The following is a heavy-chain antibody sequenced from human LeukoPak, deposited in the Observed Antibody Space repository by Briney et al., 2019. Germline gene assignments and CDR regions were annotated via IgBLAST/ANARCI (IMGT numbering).Heavy chain of an antibody. Sequence: NPGGSLRLSCAASGLTFTNAWMTWVRQAPGKGLEWVGRIKSKTDGGTTDYAAPVKGRFTISRDDSKNALYLQMNSLKIEDMAVYYCTTSLTSGAYIDYWGQGTLVTVSS. V-gene: IGHV3-15*01. CDR3: TTSLTSGAYIDY. D-gene: IGHD2-15*01. J-gene: IGHJ4*02. CDR2: IKSKTDGGTT. CDR1: GLTFTNAW.